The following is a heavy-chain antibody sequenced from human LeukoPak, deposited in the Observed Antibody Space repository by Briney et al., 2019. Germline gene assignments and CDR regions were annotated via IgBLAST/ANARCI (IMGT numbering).Heavy chain of an antibody. CDR3: AGGIVVVTEPYYFDY. J-gene: IGHJ4*02. V-gene: IGHV4-59*12. CDR1: GGSISSYY. D-gene: IGHD2-21*02. Sequence: SETLSLTCTVSGGSISSYYWSWIRQPPGKGLEWVGYIYYSGTTNYNPSLKSRVTISVDTSKNQFSLKLSSVTAADTAVYYCAGGIVVVTEPYYFDYWGQGTLVTVSS. CDR2: IYYSGTT.